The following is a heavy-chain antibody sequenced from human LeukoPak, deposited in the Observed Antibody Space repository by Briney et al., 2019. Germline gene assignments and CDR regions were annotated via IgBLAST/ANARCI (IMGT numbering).Heavy chain of an antibody. J-gene: IGHJ5*02. CDR3: ARVREQQLARGWFDP. CDR1: GYTFTGYY. CDR2: INPNSGGT. Sequence: ASVKVSCKASGYTFTGYYMHWVRPAPGQGLEWMGWINPNSGGTNYAQKFQGRVTMTRDTSISTAYMELSRLRSDDTAVYYCARVREQQLARGWFDPWGQGTLVTVS. V-gene: IGHV1-2*02. D-gene: IGHD6-13*01.